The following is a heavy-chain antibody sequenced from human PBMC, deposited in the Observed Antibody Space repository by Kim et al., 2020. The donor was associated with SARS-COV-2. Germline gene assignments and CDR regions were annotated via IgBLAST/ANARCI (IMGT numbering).Heavy chain of an antibody. CDR1: GGSFSDYY. CDR2: INHSGST. Sequence: SETLSLTCDVYGGSFSDYYWSWIRQPPGKGLEWIGEINHSGSTNYNPSLKSRVIISVDTSKNHLSLKLSSVTAADTAVYYCARGRGSSGTTDWFDPWGQGTLVTVSS. D-gene: IGHD1-7*01. CDR3: ARGRGSSGTTDWFDP. V-gene: IGHV4-34*01. J-gene: IGHJ5*02.